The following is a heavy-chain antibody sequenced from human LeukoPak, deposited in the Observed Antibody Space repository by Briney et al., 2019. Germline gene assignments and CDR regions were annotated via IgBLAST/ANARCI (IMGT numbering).Heavy chain of an antibody. Sequence: GGYLRLSCAASGFTFTSYVMSWVRQAPGKGLEWVASVGGGGDYTYYSDSVKGRFTISRDSSENTVYLQMKSLRAEDTAVYYCVRRTASDFWGQGALVTVSS. CDR1: GFTFTSYV. D-gene: IGHD2-21*02. J-gene: IGHJ4*02. V-gene: IGHV3-23*01. CDR3: VRRTASDF. CDR2: VGGGGDYT.